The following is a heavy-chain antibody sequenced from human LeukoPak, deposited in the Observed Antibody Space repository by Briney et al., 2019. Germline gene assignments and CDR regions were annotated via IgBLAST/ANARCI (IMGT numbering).Heavy chain of an antibody. CDR3: AKDIRRYYYNSGGYPLFDY. D-gene: IGHD3-22*01. V-gene: IGHV3-23*01. CDR2: ISGSGGNT. J-gene: IGHJ4*02. Sequence: GGSLRLSCAASGFTFTSCAMSWVRQAPGKGLEWASTISGSGGNTYYADSVKGRFTISRDNSENTLFLQMNSLRAEDTAIYFCAKDIRRYYYNSGGYPLFDYWGQGTLVTVSS. CDR1: GFTFTSCA.